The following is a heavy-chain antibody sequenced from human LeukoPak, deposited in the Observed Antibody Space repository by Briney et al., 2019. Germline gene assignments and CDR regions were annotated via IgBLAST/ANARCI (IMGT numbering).Heavy chain of an antibody. D-gene: IGHD1-14*01. CDR3: ARGSRTPSHYFDY. Sequence: SETLSLTCTVSGDSISTSSDYWGWCWIRQPPGKGLEWIGNIFYSGKTYYNPSLKSRVTISLDKSKNQFSLNLTSVTAADTALYYCARGSRTPSHYFDYWGQGTLVTVSS. CDR2: IFYSGKT. CDR1: GDSISTSSDY. V-gene: IGHV4-39*07. J-gene: IGHJ4*02.